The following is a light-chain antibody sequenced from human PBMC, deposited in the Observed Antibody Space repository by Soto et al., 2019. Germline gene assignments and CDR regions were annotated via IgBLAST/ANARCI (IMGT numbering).Light chain of an antibody. CDR1: QRFSTW. Sequence: DIQMTQSPSTLSASVGDRVTITCRASQRFSTWLAWYQQKPGKAPRLLIYDASSLEGGVPSSFSGRGSGTDFTLTISGLQPDDFATYYYQEYNSSPYTFGQGTKLEIK. CDR2: DAS. J-gene: IGKJ2*01. CDR3: QEYNSSPYT. V-gene: IGKV1-5*01.